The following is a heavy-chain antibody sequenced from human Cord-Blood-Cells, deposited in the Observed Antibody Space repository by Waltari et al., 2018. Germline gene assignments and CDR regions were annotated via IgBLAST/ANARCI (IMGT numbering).Heavy chain of an antibody. CDR3: ARASSLYCSSTSCYDAFDI. CDR2: INHSGST. D-gene: IGHD2-2*01. CDR1: GGSFSGSY. Sequence: QVQLQQWGAGLLKPSETLSLTCAVYGGSFSGSYWSWIRQPPGKGLGWIGEINHSGSTNSNPSLKSRVTISVDTSKNQCSLKLSSVTAADTAVYYCARASSLYCSSTSCYDAFDIWGQGTMVTVSS. J-gene: IGHJ3*02. V-gene: IGHV4-34*01.